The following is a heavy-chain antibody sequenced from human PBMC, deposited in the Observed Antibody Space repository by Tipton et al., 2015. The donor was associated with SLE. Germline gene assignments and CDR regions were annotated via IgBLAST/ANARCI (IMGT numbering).Heavy chain of an antibody. CDR1: GFTFSSYA. Sequence: SLRLSCAASGFTFSSYAMHWVRQAPGKGLEWVAVISYDGSNKYYADSVKGRFTISRDNSKNTLYLQMNSLGAEDTAVYYCAKTGPAAVAGTTEGYWGQGPLFPFPS. V-gene: IGHV3-30*04. CDR3: AKTGPAAVAGTTEGY. CDR2: ISYDGSNK. D-gene: IGHD6-13*01. J-gene: IGHJ4*02.